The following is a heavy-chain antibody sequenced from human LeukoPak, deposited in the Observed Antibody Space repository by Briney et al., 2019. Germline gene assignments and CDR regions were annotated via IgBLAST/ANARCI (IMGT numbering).Heavy chain of an antibody. CDR3: VRDLGGCSGDCHPY. J-gene: IGHJ4*02. V-gene: IGHV3-7*01. D-gene: IGHD2-21*01. CDR2: IIGEGHER. CDR1: GFIFNNYW. Sequence: PGGSLRLSCAGSGFIFNNYWMGWVRQAPGKGLQWVASIIGEGHERHYVDSVKGRFTISRDNAENSLFLQMDSLRVEDTAVYYCVRDLGGCSGDCHPYWGQGVLVTVSS.